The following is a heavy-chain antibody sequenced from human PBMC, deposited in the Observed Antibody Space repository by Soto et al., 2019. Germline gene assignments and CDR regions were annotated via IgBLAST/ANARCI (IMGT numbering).Heavy chain of an antibody. Sequence: ASVKVSCKASGYTFTSYGISWVRQAPGQGLEWMGWISAYNGNTNYAQKLQDRVTMTTDTSTSTAYMELRSLRSDDTAVYYCARDRSYSDILTANPFDYWGQGTLVTVSS. D-gene: IGHD3-9*01. J-gene: IGHJ4*02. CDR1: GYTFTSYG. CDR2: ISAYNGNT. V-gene: IGHV1-18*04. CDR3: ARDRSYSDILTANPFDY.